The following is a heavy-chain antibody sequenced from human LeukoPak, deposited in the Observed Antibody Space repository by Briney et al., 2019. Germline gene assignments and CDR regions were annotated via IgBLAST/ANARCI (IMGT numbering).Heavy chain of an antibody. V-gene: IGHV3-23*01. J-gene: IGHJ4*02. CDR3: ARAGSIRFDY. CDR1: GFTFSSYA. CDR2: ISGSGSGSST. D-gene: IGHD3-3*02. Sequence: GSLRLSCAASGFTFSSYAMSWVRQAPGKGLEWVSGISGSGSGSSTYYADSVKGRFTISRDNSKNTLYLQMNSLRAEDTAVYYCARAGSIRFDYWGQGTLVTVSS.